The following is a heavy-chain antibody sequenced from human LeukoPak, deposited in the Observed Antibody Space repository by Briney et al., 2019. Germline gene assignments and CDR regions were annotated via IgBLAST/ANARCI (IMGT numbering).Heavy chain of an antibody. D-gene: IGHD6-19*01. Sequence: ASVKVSCKVSGYTFTGYYMHWVRQAPGQGLEWMGWINPNSGGTNYAQKFQGRVTMIRDTSISTAYMELSRLRSDDTAVYYCARVKVEQWLVRYYYYYMDVWGKGTTVTVSS. CDR2: INPNSGGT. CDR3: ARVKVEQWLVRYYYYYMDV. J-gene: IGHJ6*03. CDR1: GYTFTGYY. V-gene: IGHV1-2*02.